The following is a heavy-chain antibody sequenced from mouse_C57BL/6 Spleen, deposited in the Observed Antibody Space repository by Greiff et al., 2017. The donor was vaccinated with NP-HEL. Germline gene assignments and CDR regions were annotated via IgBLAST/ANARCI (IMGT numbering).Heavy chain of an antibody. CDR2: IDPENGDT. CDR1: GFNIKDDY. D-gene: IGHD1-1*01. CDR3: TRHAPLRYPFAY. V-gene: IGHV14-4*01. J-gene: IGHJ3*01. Sequence: VQLKESGAELVRPGASVKLSCTASGFNIKDDYMHWVKQRPEQGLEWIGWIDPENGDTEYASKFQGKATITADTSSNTAYLQLSSLTSEDTAVYYCTRHAPLRYPFAYWGQGTLVTVSA.